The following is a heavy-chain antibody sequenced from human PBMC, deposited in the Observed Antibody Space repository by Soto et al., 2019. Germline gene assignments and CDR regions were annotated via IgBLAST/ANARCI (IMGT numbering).Heavy chain of an antibody. D-gene: IGHD5-12*01. V-gene: IGHV3-7*03. CDR3: ARGYPAYSGYDDFDY. Sequence: GGSLRLSCAASGFTFSSYWMSWVRQAPGKGLEWVANIKQDGSEKYYVDSVKGRFTISRDNAKNSLYLQMNSLRSEDTAVYYCARGYPAYSGYDDFDYWGQGTLVTVSS. CDR1: GFTFSSYW. J-gene: IGHJ4*02. CDR2: IKQDGSEK.